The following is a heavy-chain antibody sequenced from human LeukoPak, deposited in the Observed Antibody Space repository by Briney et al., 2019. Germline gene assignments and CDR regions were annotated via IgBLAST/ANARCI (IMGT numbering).Heavy chain of an antibody. D-gene: IGHD6-6*01. CDR2: MNPNSGNT. Sequence: ASVKVSCKASGYTFTSYDINWVRQATGQGLEWMGWMNPNSGNTNYAQKLQGRVTMTADTSTSTAYMELRSLRSDDTAVYYCARSEEEAPDYWGQGTLVTVSS. CDR3: ARSEEEAPDY. V-gene: IGHV1-18*01. CDR1: GYTFTSYD. J-gene: IGHJ4*02.